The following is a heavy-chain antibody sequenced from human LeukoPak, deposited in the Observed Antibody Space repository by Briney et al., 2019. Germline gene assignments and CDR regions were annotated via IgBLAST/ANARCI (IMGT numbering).Heavy chain of an antibody. J-gene: IGHJ5*02. CDR2: IYYSGST. V-gene: IGHV4-31*03. Sequence: SETLSLTCTVSGVSISSGGYYWSWIRQHPGKGLEWIGYIYYSGSTYYNPSLKSRVTISIDTSKNQFSLKLSSVTAADTAVYYCARDLLTGNWFDPWGQGTLVTVSS. CDR1: GVSISSGGYY. D-gene: IGHD3-10*01. CDR3: ARDLLTGNWFDP.